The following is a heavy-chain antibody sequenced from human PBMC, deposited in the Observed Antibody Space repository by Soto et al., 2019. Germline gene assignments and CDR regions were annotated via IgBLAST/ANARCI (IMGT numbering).Heavy chain of an antibody. V-gene: IGHV4-39*01. CDR2: IYYSGNT. Sequence: SETLSLTCTVSGGSISSGSYYWGWVRQPPGKWPEWIGSIYYSGNTYYNPSLKSRVAVSVDTSKNQFSLKVTSVTATDTAVYYCARHKDTSSRYLLPDFWGQGTLVTVSS. CDR1: GGSISSGSYY. J-gene: IGHJ4*02. D-gene: IGHD6-13*01. CDR3: ARHKDTSSRYLLPDF.